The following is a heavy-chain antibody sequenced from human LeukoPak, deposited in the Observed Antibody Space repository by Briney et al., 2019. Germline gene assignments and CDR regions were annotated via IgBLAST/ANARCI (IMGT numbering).Heavy chain of an antibody. CDR2: IYYSGST. Sequence: PSQTLSLTCTVSGGSISSGGYYWSWIRQHPGKGLEWIGYIYYSGSTYYNPSLKSPVTISVDTSRNQFSLKLSSVAAADTAVYYCARDRGYCTNGVCYDRAWFDPWGQGTLVTVSS. V-gene: IGHV4-31*01. D-gene: IGHD2-8*01. CDR1: GGSISSGGYY. J-gene: IGHJ5*02. CDR3: ARDRGYCTNGVCYDRAWFDP.